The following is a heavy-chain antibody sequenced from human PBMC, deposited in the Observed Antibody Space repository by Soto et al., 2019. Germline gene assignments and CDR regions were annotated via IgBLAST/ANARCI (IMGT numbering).Heavy chain of an antibody. D-gene: IGHD6-6*01. CDR1: GFTFSDYY. CDR2: ISSGAITI. Sequence: GGALRLSCAASGFTFSDYYMNWIRQAPGKGLEWVSYISSGAITIYYADSVKGRFTISRDNAKNSLYLQMNSLRAEDTAVYYCAGQYSSSSVEFWGQGTLVTVSS. CDR3: AGQYSSSSVEF. V-gene: IGHV3-11*01. J-gene: IGHJ4*02.